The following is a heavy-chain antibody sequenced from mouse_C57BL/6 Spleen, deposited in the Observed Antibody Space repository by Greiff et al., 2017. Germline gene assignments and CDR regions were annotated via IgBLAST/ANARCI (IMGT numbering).Heavy chain of an antibody. V-gene: IGHV1-69*01. Sequence: QVQLQQPGAELVMPGASVKLSCKASGYTFTSYWMHWVKQRPGQGLEWIGEIDPSDSYTNYNQKFKGKSTLTVDKSSSTAYMQLSSLTSEDSAVYYCARGAPRDSNYEGAMDYWGQGTSVTVSS. D-gene: IGHD2-5*01. CDR2: IDPSDSYT. CDR3: ARGAPRDSNYEGAMDY. CDR1: GYTFTSYW. J-gene: IGHJ4*01.